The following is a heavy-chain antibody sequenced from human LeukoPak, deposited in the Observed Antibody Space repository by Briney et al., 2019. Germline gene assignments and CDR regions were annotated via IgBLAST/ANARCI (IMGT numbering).Heavy chain of an antibody. J-gene: IGHJ4*02. CDR3: ARHLSSYGGATDYFDY. V-gene: IGHV4-34*01. D-gene: IGHD1-26*01. Sequence: SETLSLTCAVYGGSFSGYYWSWIRQPPGKGLEWIGEINHSGSTNYNPSLKSRVTISVDTSKNQFSLKLSSVTAADTAVYYCARHLSSYGGATDYFDYWGQGTLVTVSS. CDR2: INHSGST. CDR1: GGSFSGYY.